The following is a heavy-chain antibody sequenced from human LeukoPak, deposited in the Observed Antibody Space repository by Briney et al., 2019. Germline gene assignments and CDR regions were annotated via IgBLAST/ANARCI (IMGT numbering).Heavy chain of an antibody. CDR2: ISYDGSSK. Sequence: GRSLRLSCAASGLDFHTYGMHWVRQAPGKGLEWVAVISYDGSSKYYADSVKGRFTISRDSPENTLYLQMNSLRAEDTAVYHCATEEYYYGMAVWGQGTTVTVSS. CDR3: ATEEYYYGMAV. V-gene: IGHV3-30*03. J-gene: IGHJ6*02. CDR1: GLDFHTYG.